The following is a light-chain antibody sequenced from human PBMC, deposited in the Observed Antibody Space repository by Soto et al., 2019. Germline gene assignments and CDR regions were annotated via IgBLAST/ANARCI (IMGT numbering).Light chain of an antibody. J-gene: IGKJ4*01. V-gene: IGKV1-5*01. CDR2: DVS. CDR3: QHYDHLPPLT. CDR1: QSVSGW. Sequence: DIQMTQSPSALSASVGDTVTITCRASQSVSGWLAWYQQKPGKAPKLLIYDVSNLETGVPSRFSGSGSGTHFSLTISSLQPEDVATYYCQHYDHLPPLTFGGGTRVQIK.